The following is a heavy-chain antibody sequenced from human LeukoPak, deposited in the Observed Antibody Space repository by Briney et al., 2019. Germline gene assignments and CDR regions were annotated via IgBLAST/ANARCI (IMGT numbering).Heavy chain of an antibody. Sequence: GGSLRLSCVASGFTFSNAWMNWVRQAPGKGLEWVSYISSSSSYTNYADSVKGRFTISRDNAKNSLYLQMNSLRAEDTAVYYCARGEDTAMVYGGNWFDPWGQGTLVTVSS. CDR1: GFTFSNAW. CDR3: ARGEDTAMVYGGNWFDP. D-gene: IGHD5-18*01. CDR2: ISSSSSYT. J-gene: IGHJ5*02. V-gene: IGHV3-11*06.